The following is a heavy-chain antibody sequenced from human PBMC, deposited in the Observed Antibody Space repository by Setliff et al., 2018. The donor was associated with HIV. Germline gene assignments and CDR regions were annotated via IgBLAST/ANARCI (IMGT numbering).Heavy chain of an antibody. CDR2: ISSSGNHI. CDR3: ARVPAAIDY. Sequence: GGSLRLSCAASGFTFSSYNMNWVRQAPGKGLEWASFISSSGNHIYYAGSLKGRFTISRDNAKNSLYLQMNSLRVDDTAVYYCARVPAAIDYWGQGTLVTVSS. J-gene: IGHJ4*02. V-gene: IGHV3-21*01. CDR1: GFTFSSYN. D-gene: IGHD2-15*01.